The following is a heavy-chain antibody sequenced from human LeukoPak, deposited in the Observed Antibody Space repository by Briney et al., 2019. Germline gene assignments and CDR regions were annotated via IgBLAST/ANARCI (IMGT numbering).Heavy chain of an antibody. V-gene: IGHV1-2*06. J-gene: IGHJ6*02. CDR3: ARVGELPPYYYYGMDV. D-gene: IGHD3-10*01. Sequence: ASVKVSCKASGYTFTGYCMHWVRQAPGQGLEWMGRINTNSGGTNYAQKFQGRVTMTRDTSISTAYMELSRLRSDDTAVYYCARVGELPPYYYYGMDVWGQGTTVTVSS. CDR1: GYTFTGYC. CDR2: INTNSGGT.